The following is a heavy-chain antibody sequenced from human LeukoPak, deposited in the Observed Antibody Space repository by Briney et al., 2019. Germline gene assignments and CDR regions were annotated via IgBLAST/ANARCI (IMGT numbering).Heavy chain of an antibody. CDR2: MSYSGNT. V-gene: IGHV4-59*01. D-gene: IGHD5-24*01. CDR3: ARGDGYNWEYFFDY. Sequence: SETLSLTCTVSGGSISNYYWIWIRQPPGKGLEWIGYMSYSGNTNYNPSLKSRVTISLDTSKNQFSLKLTSVTAADTALYYCARGDGYNWEYFFDYWGQGTLITVSS. CDR1: GGSISNYY. J-gene: IGHJ4*02.